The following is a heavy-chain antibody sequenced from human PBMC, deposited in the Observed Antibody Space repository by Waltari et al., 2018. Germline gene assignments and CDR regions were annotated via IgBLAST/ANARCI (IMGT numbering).Heavy chain of an antibody. CDR3: ARADFMITFGGVIVPNWFDP. Sequence: VQLVESGGGLVKPGGSLRLSCAASGFTFSSYSMNWVRQAPGKGLEWVSSISSSSYIYYADSVKGRFTISRDNAKNSLYLQMNSLRAEDTAVYYCARADFMITFGGVIVPNWFDPWGQGTLVTVSS. D-gene: IGHD3-16*02. J-gene: IGHJ5*02. CDR1: GFTFSSYS. CDR2: ISSSSYI. V-gene: IGHV3-21*01.